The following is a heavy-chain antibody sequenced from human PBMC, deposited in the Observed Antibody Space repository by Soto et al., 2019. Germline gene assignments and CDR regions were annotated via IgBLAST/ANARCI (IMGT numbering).Heavy chain of an antibody. CDR2: IDPSDSYT. J-gene: IGHJ4*02. CDR1: GYSFTSYW. Sequence: PGESRKISCKGSGYSFTSYWISWVRQMPWKGLEWMGRIDPSDSYTNYSPSFQGHVTISADKSISTAYLQWSSLKASDTAMYYCARHGGPDGITIFGVVTELFDYWGQGTLVTVSS. D-gene: IGHD3-3*01. CDR3: ARHGGPDGITIFGVVTELFDY. V-gene: IGHV5-10-1*01.